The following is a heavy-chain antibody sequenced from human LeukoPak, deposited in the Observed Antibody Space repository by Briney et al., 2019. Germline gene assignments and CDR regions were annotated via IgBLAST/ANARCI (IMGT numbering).Heavy chain of an antibody. CDR3: AKDRIYCSSTSCYDVFDY. Sequence: PGGSLRLSCAASGFTFSSYAMSWVRQAPGRGLEWVSAISGSGGSTYYADSVKGRFTISRDNSKNTLYLQMNSLRAEDTDVYYCAKDRIYCSSTSCYDVFDYWGQGTLVTVSS. CDR2: ISGSGGST. J-gene: IGHJ4*02. V-gene: IGHV3-23*01. CDR1: GFTFSSYA. D-gene: IGHD2-2*01.